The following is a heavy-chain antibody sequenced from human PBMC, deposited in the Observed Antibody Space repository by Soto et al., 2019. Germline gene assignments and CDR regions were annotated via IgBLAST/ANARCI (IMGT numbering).Heavy chain of an antibody. Sequence: QVQLVQSGAEVKKPGSSVKVSCKASGGTFSSYAISWVRQAPGQGLEWMGGIIPIFGKANYAQKFQGRVTITADESTSTSYMELSSLRSEDTAVYYCARVESAKWLSKYGMDVWGKGTTVTVSS. CDR2: IIPIFGKA. J-gene: IGHJ6*04. CDR3: ARVESAKWLSKYGMDV. V-gene: IGHV1-69*01. CDR1: GGTFSSYA. D-gene: IGHD3-22*01.